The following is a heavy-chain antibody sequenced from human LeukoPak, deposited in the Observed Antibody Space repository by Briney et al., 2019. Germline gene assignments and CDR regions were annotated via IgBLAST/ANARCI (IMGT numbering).Heavy chain of an antibody. CDR3: ARDRAYYYGSGDYGMDV. Sequence: ASVKVSCKTSGGTFSSSAITWVRQAPGQGLEWMGRIIPVLNITTYAQKFQGSVTITADTSTSTVYMELSSLKSEDTAVYYCARDRAYYYGSGDYGMDVWGQGTTVTVSS. D-gene: IGHD3-10*01. CDR1: GGTFSSSA. CDR2: IIPVLNIT. V-gene: IGHV1-69*04. J-gene: IGHJ6*02.